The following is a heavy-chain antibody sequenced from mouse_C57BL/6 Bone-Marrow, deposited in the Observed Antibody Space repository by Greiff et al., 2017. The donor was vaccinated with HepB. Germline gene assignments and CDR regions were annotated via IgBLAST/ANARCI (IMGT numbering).Heavy chain of an antibody. D-gene: IGHD1-1*01. J-gene: IGHJ4*01. CDR3: ARWQLVYYGSSYYAMDY. CDR2: IYPGSGST. Sequence: QVQLQQPGAELVKPGASVKMSCKASGYTFTSYWITWVKQRPGQGLEWIGDIYPGSGSTNYNEKFKSKATLTVDTSSSTAYMQLSSLTSEDSAVYYFARWQLVYYGSSYYAMDYWGQGTSVTVSS. V-gene: IGHV1-55*01. CDR1: GYTFTSYW.